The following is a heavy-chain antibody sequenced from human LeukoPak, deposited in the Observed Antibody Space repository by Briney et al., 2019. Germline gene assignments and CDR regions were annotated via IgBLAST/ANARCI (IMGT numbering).Heavy chain of an antibody. J-gene: IGHJ6*03. CDR3: ATPSIAARYYYYYYMDV. CDR1: GGTLSSYA. D-gene: IGHD6-6*01. V-gene: IGHV1-69*05. CDR2: IIPIFGTA. Sequence: GSSVKVSCKASGGTLSSYAISWVRQAPGQGLEWMGGIIPIFGTANYAQKFQSRVTISTDESTSTAYMELSSLRSEDTAVYYCATPSIAARYYYYYYMDVWGKGTTVTVSS.